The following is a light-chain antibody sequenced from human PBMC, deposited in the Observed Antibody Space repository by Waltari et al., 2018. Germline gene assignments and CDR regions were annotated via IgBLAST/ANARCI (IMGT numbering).Light chain of an antibody. CDR3: XQYDNWLGT. CDR2: GAS. CDR1: QSIRSN. Sequence: EIVXTQSXATLSVFPGERATLSCRASQSIRSNLAWYQHKPGQAPRLLIYGASTRATGIPARFSGSGSGTEFTLTISSXQSEDFAVYFCXQYDNWLGTFGQGXKVEIK. J-gene: IGKJ1*01. V-gene: IGKV3-15*01.